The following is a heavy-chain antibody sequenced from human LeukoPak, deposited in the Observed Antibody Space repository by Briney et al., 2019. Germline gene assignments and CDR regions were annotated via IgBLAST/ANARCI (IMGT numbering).Heavy chain of an antibody. D-gene: IGHD2-15*01. CDR1: AYSFSSYY. CDR2: INPSGGGT. Sequence: GASVKVSCKASAYSFSSYYMHWVRQAPGQELEWMGIINPSGGGTSYAEKFQGRVTMTRDTSTSTVYMELSSLRSEDTALYYCARGEYCTAGTCPPGLSWGQGTLVTVSS. V-gene: IGHV1-46*01. CDR3: ARGEYCTAGTCPPGLS. J-gene: IGHJ4*02.